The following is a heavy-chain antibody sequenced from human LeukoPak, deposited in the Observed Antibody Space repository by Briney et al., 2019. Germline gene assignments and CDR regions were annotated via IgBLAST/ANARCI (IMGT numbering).Heavy chain of an antibody. J-gene: IGHJ4*02. V-gene: IGHV3-21*01. Sequence: PGGSLRLSCAASGFTFSSYSMNWVRQAPGKGLEWVSSISSSSSYIYYADSVKGRFTISRDNAKNSLYLQMNSLRAEDTAVYYCAWANVSEFWSGYYTVGGYYFDYWGQGTLVTVSS. D-gene: IGHD3-3*01. CDR2: ISSSSSYI. CDR1: GFTFSSYS. CDR3: AWANVSEFWSGYYTVGGYYFDY.